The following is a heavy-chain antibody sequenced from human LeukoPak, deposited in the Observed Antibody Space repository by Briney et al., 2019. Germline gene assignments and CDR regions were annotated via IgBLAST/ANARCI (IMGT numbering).Heavy chain of an antibody. CDR2: ISGSGGST. J-gene: IGHJ4*02. CDR1: GFTFSSYA. Sequence: GGSLRLSCAASGFTFSSYAMSWVRQAPGKGLEWVSAISGSGGSTYYADSVKGRFTISRDNSKNTLYPQMNSLRAEDTAVYYCAKDLELLEWLLPTYFDYWGQGTLVTVSS. D-gene: IGHD3-3*01. V-gene: IGHV3-23*01. CDR3: AKDLELLEWLLPTYFDY.